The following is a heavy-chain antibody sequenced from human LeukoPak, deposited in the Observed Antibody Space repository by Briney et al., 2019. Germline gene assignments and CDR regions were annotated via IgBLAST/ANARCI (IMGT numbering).Heavy chain of an antibody. D-gene: IGHD3-10*01. CDR3: ARSMIRGSSGAFDI. CDR1: GYTFTNYW. CDR2: VYPADSDT. V-gene: IGHV5-51*01. J-gene: IGHJ3*02. Sequence: GESLKTSCEGSGYTFTNYWIGWVRQMPGKGLEWMGIVYPADSDTRYSPSFQGQVTISADKSTSTAYLQWSSLKASDTAMYYCARSMIRGSSGAFDIWGQGTMVTVSS.